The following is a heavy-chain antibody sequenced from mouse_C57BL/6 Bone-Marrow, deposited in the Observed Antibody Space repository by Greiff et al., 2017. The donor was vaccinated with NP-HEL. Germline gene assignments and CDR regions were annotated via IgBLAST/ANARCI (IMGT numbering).Heavy chain of an antibody. V-gene: IGHV5-6*01. CDR3: ARHGGYYYGSFYYAMDY. J-gene: IGHJ4*01. Sequence: EVHLVESGGDLVKPGGSLKLSCAASGFTFSSYGMSWVRRTPDKRLEWVATISSGGSYTYYPDSVKGRFTISRDNAKNTLYLQMSSLKSEDTAMYYCARHGGYYYGSFYYAMDYWGQGTSVTVSS. CDR1: GFTFSSYG. D-gene: IGHD1-1*01. CDR2: ISSGGSYT.